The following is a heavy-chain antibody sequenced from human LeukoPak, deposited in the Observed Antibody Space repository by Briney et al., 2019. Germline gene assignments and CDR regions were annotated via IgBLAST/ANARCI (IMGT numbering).Heavy chain of an antibody. V-gene: IGHV4-4*07. CDR3: ARESGNYLFDS. D-gene: IGHD1-14*01. CDR2: IYTSGSN. CDR1: SDSIRRCY. J-gene: IGHJ5*01. Sequence: SETLSLTCTVSSDSIRRCYGRGMRRPAGEGVEWIGRIYTSGSNNYDASLKSRVTMSVDTSKNQFSLKLSPVTAADTAVYYCARESGNYLFDSWGQGTLVTVSS.